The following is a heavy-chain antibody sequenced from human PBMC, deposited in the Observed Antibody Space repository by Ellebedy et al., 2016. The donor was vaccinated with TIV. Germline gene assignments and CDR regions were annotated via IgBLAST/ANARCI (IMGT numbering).Heavy chain of an antibody. CDR3: ARPTTLYGVDH. CDR2: IYPGDSDT. CDR1: GYNFTNYW. D-gene: IGHD1-1*01. V-gene: IGHV5-51*01. J-gene: IGHJ4*02. Sequence: GGSLRLXXKGSGYNFTNYWIGWVRQMPGKGLEWMGIIYPGDSDTRYSPSFQDQVTISVDKSISTAFLQWSSLKASDTAMYYCARPTTLYGVDHWGQGTLVTVSS.